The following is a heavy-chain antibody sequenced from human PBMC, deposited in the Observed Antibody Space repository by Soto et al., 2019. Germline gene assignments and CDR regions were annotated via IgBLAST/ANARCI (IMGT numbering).Heavy chain of an antibody. D-gene: IGHD2-15*01. CDR3: ARDWQVIGYCSGGSCAKAGGY. CDR1: GFTFSSYS. CDR2: ISSSRSTI. V-gene: IGHV3-48*02. Sequence: EVQLVESGGGLVQPGGSLRLSCAASGFTFSSYSMNWVRQAPGKGLEWVSYISSSRSTIYYADSVKSRFTISRDNDKNALYVKMNSLRDEDTAVYYCARDWQVIGYCSGGSCAKAGGYWGQGTLVTVSS. J-gene: IGHJ4*02.